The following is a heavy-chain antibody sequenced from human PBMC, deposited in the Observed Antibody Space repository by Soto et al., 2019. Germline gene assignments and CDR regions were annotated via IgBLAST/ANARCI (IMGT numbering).Heavy chain of an antibody. CDR2: ISGSDGTI. CDR3: ARDRERCSGGLCLHYYYYYGMDV. Sequence: NPGWSLRLSCVASGFTFSDYYMTWVRQAPGKGLEWVSYISGSDGTIHYADSVEGRFTISRDNAQNSVFLQMNSLRAEDTAVYYCARDRERCSGGLCLHYYYYYGMDVWGQGTTVTVSS. V-gene: IGHV3-11*01. D-gene: IGHD2-15*01. J-gene: IGHJ6*02. CDR1: GFTFSDYY.